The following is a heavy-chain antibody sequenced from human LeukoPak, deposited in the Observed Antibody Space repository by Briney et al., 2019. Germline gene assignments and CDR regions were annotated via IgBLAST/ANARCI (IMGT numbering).Heavy chain of an antibody. Sequence: SETLSLTCAVYGGSFSGYYWSWIRQPPGKGLEWIGEINHSGSTNYNPSLKSRVTISVDTSKNQFSLKLSSVTAADTAVYYCARLPRIAARPPSPLSDCWGQGTLVTVSS. J-gene: IGHJ4*02. CDR1: GGSFSGYY. CDR3: ARLPRIAARPPSPLSDC. CDR2: INHSGST. D-gene: IGHD6-6*01. V-gene: IGHV4-34*01.